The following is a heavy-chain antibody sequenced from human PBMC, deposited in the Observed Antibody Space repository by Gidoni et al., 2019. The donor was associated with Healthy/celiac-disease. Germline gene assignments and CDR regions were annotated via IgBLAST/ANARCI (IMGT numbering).Heavy chain of an antibody. D-gene: IGHD1-26*01. J-gene: IGHJ6*03. CDR3: AKDSWELLGYYYYMDV. CDR2: ISGSGGST. Sequence: EVQLLESGGGLVQPGGSLRLSCAASGFTFSSYAMSWVRQAPGKGLEWVSAISGSGGSTYYADSVKGRFTISRDNSKNTLYLQMNSLRAEDTAVYYCAKDSWELLGYYYYMDVWGKGTTVTVSS. CDR1: GFTFSSYA. V-gene: IGHV3-23*01.